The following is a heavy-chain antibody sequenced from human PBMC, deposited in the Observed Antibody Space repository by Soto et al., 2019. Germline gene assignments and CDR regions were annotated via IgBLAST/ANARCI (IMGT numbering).Heavy chain of an antibody. D-gene: IGHD2-2*01. V-gene: IGHV3-7*03. Sequence: PGGSLRLSCVASGFTISNYWMSWVRQAPEKGLEWVANIKQDGSQKYYVDSVKGRFTISRDNAKNSLYLQMNSLRVEDTAVYYCTRGTESVYCTSTSCPGIDVWGQGTTVTVSS. J-gene: IGHJ6*02. CDR2: IKQDGSQK. CDR1: GFTISNYW. CDR3: TRGTESVYCTSTSCPGIDV.